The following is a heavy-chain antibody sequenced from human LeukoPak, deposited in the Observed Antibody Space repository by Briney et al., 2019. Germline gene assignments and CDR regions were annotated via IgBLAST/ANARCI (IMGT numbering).Heavy chain of an antibody. V-gene: IGHV3-15*01. J-gene: IGHJ6*03. CDR1: GFTFSNAW. Sequence: PGGSLRLSCAASGFTFSNAWMSWVRQAPGKGLEWVGRIKSKTDGGTTDYAAPVKGRFTISRDDSKNTLYLQMNNLRAEDTAVYYCARAFQELPQLYYYSYMDVWGKGTTVTVSS. CDR3: ARAFQELPQLYYYSYMDV. D-gene: IGHD6-13*01. CDR2: IKSKTDGGTT.